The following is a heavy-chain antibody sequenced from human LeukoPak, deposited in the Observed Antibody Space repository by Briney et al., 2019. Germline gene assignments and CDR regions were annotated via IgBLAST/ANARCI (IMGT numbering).Heavy chain of an antibody. CDR3: AGSTYYDFWSGSIQGWFDP. V-gene: IGHV3-21*01. CDR1: GFTFSSYS. D-gene: IGHD3-3*01. Sequence: GGSLRLSCAASGFTFSSYSMNWVRQAPGKGLECVSSISSSSRYIYYADSVKGRFTISRDNDKNSLYLQMNSLRAEDTAVYYCAGSTYYDFWSGSIQGWFDPWGQGTLVTVSS. CDR2: ISSSSRYI. J-gene: IGHJ5*02.